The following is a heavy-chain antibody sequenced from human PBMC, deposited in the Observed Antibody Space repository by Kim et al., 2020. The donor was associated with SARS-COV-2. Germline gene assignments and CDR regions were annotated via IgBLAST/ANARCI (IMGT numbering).Heavy chain of an antibody. J-gene: IGHJ4*02. V-gene: IGHV3-49*02. D-gene: IGHD2-2*01. CDR3: TRPLGYCSSTSCHGPDY. Sequence: VKGRFTISRDDSKSIAYLQMNSLKTEDTAVYYCTRPLGYCSSTSCHGPDYWGQGTLVTVSS.